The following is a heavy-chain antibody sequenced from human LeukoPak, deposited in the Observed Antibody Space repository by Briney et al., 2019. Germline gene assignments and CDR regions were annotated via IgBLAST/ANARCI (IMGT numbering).Heavy chain of an antibody. J-gene: IGHJ4*02. D-gene: IGHD2-2*01. CDR2: INHSGST. Sequence: GSLRLSCAVYGGSFSGYYWSWIRQPPGKGLEWIGEINHSGSTNYNPSLKSRVTISVDTSKNQFSLKLSSVTAADTAVYYCARGESGGYCSSTSCLTFDYWGQGTLVTVSS. CDR3: ARGESGGYCSSTSCLTFDY. V-gene: IGHV4-34*01. CDR1: GGSFSGYY.